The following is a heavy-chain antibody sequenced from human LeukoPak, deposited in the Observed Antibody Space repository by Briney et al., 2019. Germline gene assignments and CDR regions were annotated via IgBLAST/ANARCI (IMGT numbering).Heavy chain of an antibody. V-gene: IGHV3-30*18. CDR1: GFTFSSYG. CDR2: VSSDRNTK. D-gene: IGHD3-3*01. J-gene: IGHJ6*02. CDR3: AKKLESALDV. Sequence: GGSLRLSCAASGFTFSSYGMHWVRQAPGKGLEWVAVVSSDRNTKYYADSVRGRFTISRDNSKNTLYLQMNSLRAEDTAVYYCAKKLESALDVWGQGTTVTVSS.